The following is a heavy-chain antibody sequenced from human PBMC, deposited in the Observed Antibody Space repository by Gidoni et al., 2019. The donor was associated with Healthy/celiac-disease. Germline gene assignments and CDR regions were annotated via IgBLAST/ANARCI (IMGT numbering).Heavy chain of an antibody. CDR1: GGSISSSSYY. D-gene: IGHD6-13*01. J-gene: IGHJ4*02. CDR2: IYYSGST. V-gene: IGHV4-39*01. Sequence: QLQLQESGPGLVKPSETLSLTCTVSGGSISSSSYYWGWIRQPPGKGLEWIGSIYYSGSTYYNPSLKSRVTISVDTSKNQFSLKLSSVTAADTAVYYCARLAGIAAAIFDYWGQGTLVTVSS. CDR3: ARLAGIAAAIFDY.